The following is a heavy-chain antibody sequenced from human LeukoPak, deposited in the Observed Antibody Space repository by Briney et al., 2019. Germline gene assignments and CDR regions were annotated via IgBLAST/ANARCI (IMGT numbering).Heavy chain of an antibody. CDR2: IYWNGGST. CDR3: ARDLPYSSSWYYFEY. J-gene: IGHJ4*02. CDR1: GFTFDDYG. Sequence: GGALRLSCAASGFTFDDYGMSWVRLAPGKGLEWVSGIYWNGGSTGYADSVKGRFTISRDNAKNSLYLQMNSLRAEDTALYYCARDLPYSSSWYYFEYWGQGTLVTVSS. V-gene: IGHV3-20*04. D-gene: IGHD6-13*01.